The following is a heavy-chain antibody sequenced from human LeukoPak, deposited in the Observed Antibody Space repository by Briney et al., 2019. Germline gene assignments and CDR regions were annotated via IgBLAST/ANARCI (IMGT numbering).Heavy chain of an antibody. Sequence: PGGSLRLSCAAPGSTFSSYAMSWVRQAPGKGLEWVSAISGSGGSTYYADSVKGRFTISRDNSKNTLYLQMNSLRAEDTAVYYCAKDIVVVPAAIYSSSWYDYWGQGTLVTVSS. J-gene: IGHJ4*02. CDR1: GSTFSSYA. D-gene: IGHD2-2*01. V-gene: IGHV3-23*01. CDR3: AKDIVVVPAAIYSSSWYDY. CDR2: ISGSGGST.